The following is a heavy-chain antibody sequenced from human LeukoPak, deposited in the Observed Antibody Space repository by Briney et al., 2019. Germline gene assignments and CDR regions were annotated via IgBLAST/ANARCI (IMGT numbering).Heavy chain of an antibody. CDR3: ARALRGGGYFDY. V-gene: IGHV4-59*08. D-gene: IGHD3-22*01. CDR1: GGSISSYY. CDR2: IYYSGST. J-gene: IGHJ4*02. Sequence: SETLSLTCTVSGGSISSYYWSWIRQPPGKGLEWIGYIYYSGSTNYNPSLKSRVTISVDTSKNQFSLKLSSVTAADTAVYYCARALRGGGYFDYWGQGTLVTVSS.